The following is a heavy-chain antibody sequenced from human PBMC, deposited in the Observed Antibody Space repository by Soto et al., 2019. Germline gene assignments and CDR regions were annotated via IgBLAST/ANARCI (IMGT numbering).Heavy chain of an antibody. CDR1: GFTFDEYG. J-gene: IGHJ6*03. V-gene: IGHV3-9*01. CDR3: AKDIQPTPEGINYYFYYMDV. D-gene: IGHD5-18*01. CDR2: ISWNGGTK. Sequence: EVQLVESGGGLVQPGRSLRLACAASGFTFDEYGMHWVRQAPGKGLEWVAGISWNGGTKDYAASVKGRFTISRDSAKNSLYLQMNSLRAEDTALYYCAKDIQPTPEGINYYFYYMDVWGKGTAVTVSS.